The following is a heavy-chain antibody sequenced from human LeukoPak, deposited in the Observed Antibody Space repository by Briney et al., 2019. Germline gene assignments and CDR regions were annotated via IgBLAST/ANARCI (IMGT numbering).Heavy chain of an antibody. CDR1: GFTYSNSW. D-gene: IGHD1-26*01. CDR3: TRVSILEVEDY. V-gene: IGHV3-7*01. CDR2: IKPDGSEK. J-gene: IGHJ4*02. Sequence: PGGSLRLSCAASGFTYSNSWMNWVRQAPGKGLEWVANIKPDGSEKYYVDSVKGRFTISRDNADNLLYLQMSSLRVEDTAVYFCTRVSILEVEDYWGQGTLVTVSS.